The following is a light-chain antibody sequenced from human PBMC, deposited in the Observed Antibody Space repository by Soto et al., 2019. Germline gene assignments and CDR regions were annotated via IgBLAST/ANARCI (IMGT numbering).Light chain of an antibody. Sequence: QSALTQPASVSGSPGQSITISCTGTSSDVGAYGYVSWYQQHPGKAPKLMIYEVSYRPSGVYNRISGSKSGNAASLTISGLQAEDEADYYCSSYTTSSTVVFGGGTQLTVL. CDR1: SSDVGAYGY. CDR2: EVS. V-gene: IGLV2-14*01. CDR3: SSYTTSSTVV. J-gene: IGLJ2*01.